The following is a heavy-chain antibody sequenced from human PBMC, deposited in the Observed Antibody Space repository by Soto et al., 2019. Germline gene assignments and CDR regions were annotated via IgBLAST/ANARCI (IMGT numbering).Heavy chain of an antibody. J-gene: IGHJ5*02. V-gene: IGHV3-21*01. CDR2: ISSSSSYI. CDR3: ARDRGRLENWFDP. CDR1: GFTFSSYS. D-gene: IGHD3-10*01. Sequence: GGSLRLSCADSGFTFSSYSMNWVRQAPGKGLEWVSSISSSSSYIYYADSVKGRFTISRDNAKNSLYLQMNSLRAEDTAVYYCARDRGRLENWFDPWGQGTLVTVSS.